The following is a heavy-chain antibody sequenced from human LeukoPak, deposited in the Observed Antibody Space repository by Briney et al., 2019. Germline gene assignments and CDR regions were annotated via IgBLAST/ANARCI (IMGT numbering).Heavy chain of an antibody. CDR1: GFTFSDYA. D-gene: IGHD5-18*01. CDR2: IKQDGSEK. V-gene: IGHV3-7*01. Sequence: GGSLRLSCAASGFTFSDYAMSWVRQAPGKGLEWVANIKQDGSEKYYVDSVKGRFTISRDNAKNSLYLQMNSLRAEDTAVYYCARDAYSYGFDYWGQGTLVTVSS. CDR3: ARDAYSYGFDY. J-gene: IGHJ4*02.